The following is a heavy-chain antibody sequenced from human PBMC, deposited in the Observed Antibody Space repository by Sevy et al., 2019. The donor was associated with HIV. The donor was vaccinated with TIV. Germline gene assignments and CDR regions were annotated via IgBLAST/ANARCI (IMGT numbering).Heavy chain of an antibody. J-gene: IGHJ6*03. CDR2: ISGSGTRT. Sequence: GESLKISCAVSGFSFDSYGMTWVRQAPGKGLEWVSGISGSGTRTYYADSVKGRFSISRDNSKNRLYLQMNSLRSEDTAIYFRAKGGGGHYDPDEIGYYFYYYNMDVWGKGTTVTVSS. D-gene: IGHD3-22*01. CDR3: AKGGGGHYDPDEIGYYFYYYNMDV. V-gene: IGHV3-23*01. CDR1: GFSFDSYG.